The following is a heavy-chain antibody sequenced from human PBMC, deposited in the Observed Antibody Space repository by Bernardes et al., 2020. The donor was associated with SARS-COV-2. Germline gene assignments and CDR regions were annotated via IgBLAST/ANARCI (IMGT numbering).Heavy chain of an antibody. D-gene: IGHD1-26*01. CDR2: ISGSGGST. J-gene: IGHJ4*02. CDR1: GFTFSSYA. Sequence: GGSLRLSCAASGFTFSSYAMSWVRQAPGKGLEWVSAISGSGGSTYYADSVKGRFTISRDNSKNTLYLQMNSLRDEDTAVYYCVRDSGSNFDYWGQGTLVTVSS. CDR3: VRDSGSNFDY. V-gene: IGHV3-23*01.